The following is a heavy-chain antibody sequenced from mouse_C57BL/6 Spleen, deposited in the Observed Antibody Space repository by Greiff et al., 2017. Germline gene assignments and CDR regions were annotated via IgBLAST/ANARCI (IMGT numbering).Heavy chain of an antibody. CDR1: GFNIKDYY. CDR2: IDPEDGET. V-gene: IGHV14-2*01. J-gene: IGHJ3*01. CDR3: EALYYYGSSYLAWLAY. Sequence: VQLQQSGAELVKPGASVKLSCTASGFNIKDYYMHWVKQRTEQGLEWIGRIDPEDGETKYAPKFQGTATITADTSSNLAYLQLSGLTSEDTAVDYCEALYYYGSSYLAWLAYWGQGTLVTVSA. D-gene: IGHD1-1*01.